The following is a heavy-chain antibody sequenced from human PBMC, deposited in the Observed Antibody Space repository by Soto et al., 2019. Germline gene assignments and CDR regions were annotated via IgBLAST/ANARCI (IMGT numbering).Heavy chain of an antibody. V-gene: IGHV1-69*13. CDR2: IIPIFGTA. Sequence: SVKVSCKASGGTFSSYAISWVRQAPGQGLEWMGGIIPIFGTANYAQKFQGRVTITADESTSTAYMELSSLRSEDTAVYYCARGQNYYDSSTFQHWGQGTLVTVSS. J-gene: IGHJ1*01. CDR1: GGTFSSYA. D-gene: IGHD3-22*01. CDR3: ARGQNYYDSSTFQH.